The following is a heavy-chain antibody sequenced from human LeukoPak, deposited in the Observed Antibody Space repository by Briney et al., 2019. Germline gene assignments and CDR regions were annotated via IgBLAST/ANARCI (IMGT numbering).Heavy chain of an antibody. CDR3: AAAHDYYDSSGYYAA. CDR1: GGTFSSYA. D-gene: IGHD3-22*01. V-gene: IGHV1-69*05. Sequence: ASVKVSCKASGGTFSSYAISWVRQAPGQGLEWMGRIIPIFGTANYAQKFQGRVTITTDESTSTAYMELSSLRSEDTAVYYCAAAHDYYDSSGYYAAWGQGTLVTVSS. J-gene: IGHJ5*02. CDR2: IIPIFGTA.